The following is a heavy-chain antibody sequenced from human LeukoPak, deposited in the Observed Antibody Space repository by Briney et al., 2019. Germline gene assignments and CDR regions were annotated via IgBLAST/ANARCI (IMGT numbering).Heavy chain of an antibody. V-gene: IGHV1-69*13. CDR1: GGTFSSYA. Sequence: SVKVSCKASGGTFSSYAISWVRQAPGQGLECMGGIIPIFGTANYAQKFQGRVTTTADESTSTAYMELSSLRSEDTAVYYCARDIVATIGGSPYNWFDPWGQGTLVTVSS. CDR2: IIPIFGTA. CDR3: ARDIVATIGGSPYNWFDP. D-gene: IGHD5-12*01. J-gene: IGHJ5*02.